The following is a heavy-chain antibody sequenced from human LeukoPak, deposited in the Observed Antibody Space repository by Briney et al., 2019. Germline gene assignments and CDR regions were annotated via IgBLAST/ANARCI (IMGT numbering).Heavy chain of an antibody. V-gene: IGHV3-15*01. CDR2: IKSKTDGGTT. CDR3: TTEPYYDILTGYYPIDY. J-gene: IGHJ4*02. D-gene: IGHD3-9*01. Sequence: RGSLRLSCAASGFTFSNAWMSWVRQAPGKGLEWVGRIKSKTDGGTTDYAAPVKGRFTISRDDSKNTLYLQMNSLKTEDTAVYYCTTEPYYDILTGYYPIDYWGQGTLVTVSS. CDR1: GFTFSNAW.